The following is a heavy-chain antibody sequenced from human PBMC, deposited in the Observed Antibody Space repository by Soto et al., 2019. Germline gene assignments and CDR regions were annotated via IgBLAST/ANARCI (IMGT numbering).Heavy chain of an antibody. CDR3: AKDSLYQLSCCYYYGMDV. CDR1: GFTFSSYG. CDR2: ISYDGSNK. J-gene: IGHJ6*02. D-gene: IGHD2-2*01. V-gene: IGHV3-30*18. Sequence: QPGGSLRLSCAASGFTFSSYGMHWVRQAPGKGLEWVAVISYDGSNKYYADSVKGRFTISRDNSKNTLYLQMNSLRAEDTAVYYCAKDSLYQLSCCYYYGMDVWGQGTTVTVSS.